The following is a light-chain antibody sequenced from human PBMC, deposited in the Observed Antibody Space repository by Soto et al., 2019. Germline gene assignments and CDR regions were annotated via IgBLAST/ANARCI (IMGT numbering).Light chain of an antibody. CDR3: QQSYITPPT. J-gene: IGKJ3*01. CDR2: VAS. Sequence: DVQMTQSPSSLSASVGDRVTITCRASQTISDYLNWYQQRPGKAPELLIYVASNLQSGVPPRFSGSGFGTDFTLTISSLQPEDFATYFCQQSYITPPTFGPGTKVN. V-gene: IGKV1-39*01. CDR1: QTISDY.